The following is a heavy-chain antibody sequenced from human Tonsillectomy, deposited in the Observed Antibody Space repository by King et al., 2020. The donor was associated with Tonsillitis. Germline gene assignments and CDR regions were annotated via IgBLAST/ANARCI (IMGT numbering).Heavy chain of an antibody. CDR2: ISYDGSNE. Sequence: VQLVESGGGVVQPGKSLRLSCAASGFTFSSYAMHWVRQAPGKGLEWVAVISYDGSNEYHADSVKGRFTISRDNSKNTLYLQMNSLRAEDTAMYYCARDRIGYSSSWYNWFDPWGQGTLVTVSS. J-gene: IGHJ5*02. CDR1: GFTFSSYA. CDR3: ARDRIGYSSSWYNWFDP. V-gene: IGHV3-30-3*01. D-gene: IGHD6-13*01.